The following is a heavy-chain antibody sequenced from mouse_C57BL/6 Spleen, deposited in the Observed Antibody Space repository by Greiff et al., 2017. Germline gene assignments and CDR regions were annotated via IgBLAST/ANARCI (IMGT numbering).Heavy chain of an antibody. CDR1: GYTFTSYG. CDR2: IYPRSGNT. J-gene: IGHJ4*01. Sequence: QVQLQQSGAELARPGASVKLSCKASGYTFTSYGISWVKQRTGQGLEWIGEIYPRSGNTYYNEKFKGKATLTADKSSSTAYMELRSLTSEYSAVYFCARTYYGSSSYYAMDYWGQGTSVTVSS. D-gene: IGHD1-1*01. V-gene: IGHV1-81*01. CDR3: ARTYYGSSSYYAMDY.